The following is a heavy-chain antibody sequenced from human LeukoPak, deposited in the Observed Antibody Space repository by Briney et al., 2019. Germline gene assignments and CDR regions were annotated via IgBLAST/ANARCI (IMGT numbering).Heavy chain of an antibody. Sequence: SETLSLTCTVSGGSISSYYWSWIRQPAGKGLEWIGRIYTSGSTNYNPSLKSRVTMSVDTSKNQFSLKLSSVTAADTAVYYCARVLSAGPDDYGGYVAYFDYWGQGTLVTVSS. CDR3: ARVLSAGPDDYGGYVAYFDY. J-gene: IGHJ4*02. CDR1: GGSISSYY. CDR2: IYTSGST. V-gene: IGHV4-4*07. D-gene: IGHD4-17*01.